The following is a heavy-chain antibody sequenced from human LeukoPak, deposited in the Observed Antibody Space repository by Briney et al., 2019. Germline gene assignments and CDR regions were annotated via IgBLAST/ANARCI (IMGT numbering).Heavy chain of an antibody. CDR3: ARVVGPATPSAFNWFDP. CDR1: GYTFTGYY. V-gene: IGHV1-18*04. Sequence: ASVKVSCKASGYTFTGYYMHWVRQAPGQGPEWMGWISAYNGDTNYAQKLQGRVTMTTDTSTSTAYMELRSLRSDDTAVYYCARVVGPATPSAFNWFDPWGQGTLVTVS. D-gene: IGHD1-26*01. J-gene: IGHJ5*02. CDR2: ISAYNGDT.